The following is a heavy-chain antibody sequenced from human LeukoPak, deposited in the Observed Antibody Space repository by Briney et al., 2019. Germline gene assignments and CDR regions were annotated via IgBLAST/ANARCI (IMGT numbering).Heavy chain of an antibody. Sequence: GESLKISCKGSGYSFTSYWIGWVRQMPGKGLEWMGIIYPGDSDTRYSPSLQDQVTISADKSISTAYLQWSSLKASDTAMYYCARQVEAYCSGGSCYEKTFDYWGQGTLVTASS. CDR2: IYPGDSDT. D-gene: IGHD2-15*01. V-gene: IGHV5-51*01. CDR3: ARQVEAYCSGGSCYEKTFDY. CDR1: GYSFTSYW. J-gene: IGHJ4*02.